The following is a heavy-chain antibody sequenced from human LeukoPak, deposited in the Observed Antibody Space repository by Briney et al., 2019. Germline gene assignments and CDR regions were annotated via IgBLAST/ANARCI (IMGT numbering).Heavy chain of an antibody. CDR2: ISNSGSST. V-gene: IGHV3-23*01. CDR3: AKAKIRWVIDC. CDR1: GLIVSNSY. J-gene: IGHJ4*02. D-gene: IGHD4-23*01. Sequence: GESLRLSCAASGLIVSNSYMSWVRQAPGKGLEWVSAISNSGSSTYYADSVKGRFTISRDNSKNTLYLQMNSLRAEDTAVYYCAKAKIRWVIDCWGQGTLVTVSS.